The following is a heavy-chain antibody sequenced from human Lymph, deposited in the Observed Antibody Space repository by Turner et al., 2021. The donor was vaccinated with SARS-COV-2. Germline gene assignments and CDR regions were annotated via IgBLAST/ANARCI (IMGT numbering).Heavy chain of an antibody. D-gene: IGHD6-19*01. CDR2: IHYSGST. V-gene: IGHV4-59*08. Sequence: QVQLQESGPGLVKPSETLSLTCPVSGGSISSYYWSWIRQPPGKGLEWSGYIHYSGSTNYNPSLKSRVTISVDTSKNQFSLKLNSVTAADTAVYYCARHGFSGWYGGGMDVWGQGTTVTVSS. CDR1: GGSISSYY. J-gene: IGHJ6*02. CDR3: ARHGFSGWYGGGMDV.